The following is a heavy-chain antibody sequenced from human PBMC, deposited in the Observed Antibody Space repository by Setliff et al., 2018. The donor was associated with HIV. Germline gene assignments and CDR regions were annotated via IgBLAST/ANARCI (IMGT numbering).Heavy chain of an antibody. J-gene: IGHJ4*02. CDR3: ARGALSLTMTKLLSFFDS. Sequence: SETLSLTCAVSGGSFTGCYWSWIRQTPGKGLEWIAEINHSGNTNYNPSLKSRATISVVTSKSHFSLKMTSVTAADTAIYFCARGALSLTMTKLLSFFDSWGQGTQVTVSS. CDR1: GGSFTGCY. D-gene: IGHD3-22*01. V-gene: IGHV4-34*01. CDR2: INHSGNT.